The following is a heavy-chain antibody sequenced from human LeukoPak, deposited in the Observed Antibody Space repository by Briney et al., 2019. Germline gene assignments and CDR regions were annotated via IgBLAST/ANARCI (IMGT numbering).Heavy chain of an antibody. CDR2: IYYSGST. J-gene: IGHJ4*02. D-gene: IGHD3-16*02. CDR3: ARMVLNDYVWGSYRYPFEYYFDY. CDR1: GGSISSSSYY. Sequence: SETLSLTCTVSGGSISSSSYYWGWIRQPPGKGLEWMGSIYYSGSTYYNPSLKSRVTISVDTSKNQFSLKLSSVTAADTAVYYCARMVLNDYVWGSYRYPFEYYFDYWGQGTLVTVSS. V-gene: IGHV4-39*07.